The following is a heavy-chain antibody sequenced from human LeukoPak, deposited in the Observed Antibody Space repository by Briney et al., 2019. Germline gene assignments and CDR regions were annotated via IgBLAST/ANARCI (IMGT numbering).Heavy chain of an antibody. CDR1: GFTFSTYS. J-gene: IGHJ4*02. Sequence: GALRLSCAASGFTFSTYSVNWIRQAPGKGLEWVSYISSGSGTIYYADSVKGRFTISRDNAKNSLYLKMSSLRDEDTALYYCARDQRNYYFDYWGQGTLVTVSS. CDR3: ARDQRNYYFDY. V-gene: IGHV3-48*02. CDR2: ISSGSGTI. D-gene: IGHD2/OR15-2a*01.